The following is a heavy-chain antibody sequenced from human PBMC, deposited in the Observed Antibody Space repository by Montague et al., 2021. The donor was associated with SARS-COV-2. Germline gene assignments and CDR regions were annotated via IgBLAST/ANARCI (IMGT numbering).Heavy chain of an antibody. J-gene: IGHJ4*02. CDR3: AKDPYYDFWSGYYFDY. CDR2: IYSGGSST. V-gene: IGHV3-23*03. D-gene: IGHD3-3*01. CDR1: GFTFSSYA. Sequence: SLRLSCAASGFTFSSYAMSWVRQAPGKGLEWVSVIYSGGSSTYYADSVXGLFTISRDNSKNTLYLQMSSLRAEDTAVYYCAKDPYYDFWSGYYFDYWGQGTLVTVSS.